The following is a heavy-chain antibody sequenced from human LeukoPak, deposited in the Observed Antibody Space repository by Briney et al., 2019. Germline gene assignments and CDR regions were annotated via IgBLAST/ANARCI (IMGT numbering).Heavy chain of an antibody. CDR1: GGTFSSYA. D-gene: IGHD4/OR15-4a*01. J-gene: IGHJ4*02. CDR3: ARDGAPRSFFDY. V-gene: IGHV1-69*06. Sequence: ASVKVSCKASGGTFSSYAISWVRQAPGQGLEWMGGIIPIFGTANYAQKFQGRVTITADKSTSTAYMELSSLRSEDTAVYYCARDGAPRSFFDYWGQGTLVTVSS. CDR2: IIPIFGTA.